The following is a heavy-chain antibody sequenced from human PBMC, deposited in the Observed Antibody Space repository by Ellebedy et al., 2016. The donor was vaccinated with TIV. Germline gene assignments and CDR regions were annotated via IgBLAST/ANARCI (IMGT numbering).Heavy chain of an antibody. Sequence: GESLKISCAASGFTVSSNYMSWVRQAPGRGLEWVSTIYSSVGTYYAGSVKGRFTIPRYNSKNTQYLQMNSLRAEDTAVYYCAGGISVAGTSLGFWGQGTLVTVSS. CDR1: GFTVSSNY. CDR2: IYSSVGT. CDR3: AGGISVAGTSLGF. V-gene: IGHV3-53*01. D-gene: IGHD6-19*01. J-gene: IGHJ4*02.